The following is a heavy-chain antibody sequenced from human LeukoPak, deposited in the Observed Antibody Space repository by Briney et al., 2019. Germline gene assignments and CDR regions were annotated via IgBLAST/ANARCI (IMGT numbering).Heavy chain of an antibody. D-gene: IGHD5-18*01. J-gene: IGHJ4*02. V-gene: IGHV4-61*02. CDR3: ARSDSYGPFHY. CDR2: ISASGIT. CDR1: GDSISSSSYY. Sequence: SETLSLTCTVSGDSISSSSYYWSWIRQPAGKRLEWIGCISASGITNYNPSLKSRVTISVDTSRNQFSLKLSSVTAADTAIFYCARSDSYGPFHYWGQGTLVTVSS.